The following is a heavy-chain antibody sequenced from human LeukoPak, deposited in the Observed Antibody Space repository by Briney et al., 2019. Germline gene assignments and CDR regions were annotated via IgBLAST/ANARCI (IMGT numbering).Heavy chain of an antibody. CDR1: GGSISSSSYY. V-gene: IGHV4-39*01. Sequence: SETLSLTCTVSGGSISSSSYYWGWIRQPPGKGLEWIGSIYYSGSTYYNPSLKSRVTISVDTSKNQFSLKLSSVTAADTAVYYCARHRPYSSGWFHYWGQGTLVTVSS. J-gene: IGHJ4*02. CDR2: IYYSGST. CDR3: ARHRPYSSGWFHY. D-gene: IGHD6-19*01.